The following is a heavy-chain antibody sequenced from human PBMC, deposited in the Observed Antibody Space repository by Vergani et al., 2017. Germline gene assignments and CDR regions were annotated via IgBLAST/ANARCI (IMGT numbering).Heavy chain of an antibody. Sequence: QVQLVQSGAEVKKPGSSVKVSCKASGGTFSSYAISWVRQAPGQGLEWMGGIIPIFGTANYAQNFQGRVTITADESTSTAYMELSSLRSEDTAVYYCARDPDYYDSSGYGGYFQHWGQGTLVTVSS. CDR1: GGTFSSYA. CDR3: ARDPDYYDSSGYGGYFQH. D-gene: IGHD3-22*01. CDR2: IIPIFGTA. V-gene: IGHV1-69*01. J-gene: IGHJ1*01.